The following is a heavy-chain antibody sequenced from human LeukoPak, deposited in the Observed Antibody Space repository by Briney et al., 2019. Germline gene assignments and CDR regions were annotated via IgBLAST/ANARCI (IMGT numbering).Heavy chain of an antibody. CDR3: ARVAYDILTGPYYFYMDV. CDR2: IIPIFGTA. Sequence: SVKVSCKASGGTFSSYAISWVRQAPGQGLEWMGGIIPIFGTANYAQKFQGRVTITTDESTSTAYMELSSLRSEDTAVYYCARVAYDILTGPYYFYMDVWGKGTTVTVSS. J-gene: IGHJ6*03. V-gene: IGHV1-69*05. CDR1: GGTFSSYA. D-gene: IGHD3-9*01.